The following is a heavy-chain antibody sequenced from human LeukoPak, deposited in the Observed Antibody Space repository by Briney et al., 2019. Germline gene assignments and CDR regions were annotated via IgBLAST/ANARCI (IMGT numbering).Heavy chain of an antibody. J-gene: IGHJ4*02. CDR2: IYPGDSDT. CDR1: GYYFTTYW. V-gene: IGHV5-51*01. Sequence: GESLQISCQGSGYYFTTYWIAWVRQMPGKGLEWMGIIYPGDSDTRYSPSFQGQVTISADKSISTAYLQWSSLKASDTAIYYCARSFGSGSYPYFFDYWGQGTLVTVSS. D-gene: IGHD3-10*01. CDR3: ARSFGSGSYPYFFDY.